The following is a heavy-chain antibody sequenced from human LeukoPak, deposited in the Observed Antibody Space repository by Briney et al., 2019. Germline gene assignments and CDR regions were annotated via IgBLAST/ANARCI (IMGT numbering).Heavy chain of an antibody. Sequence: GASVKVSCKASGYTFTSYAMHWVRQAPGQRLEWMGWINAGNGNTKYSRKFQGRVTITRDTSASTAYMELSSLRSEDTAVYYCARDQSSSPSDYWGQGTLVTVSS. J-gene: IGHJ4*02. CDR1: GYTFTSYA. CDR2: INAGNGNT. D-gene: IGHD6-13*01. CDR3: ARDQSSSPSDY. V-gene: IGHV1-3*01.